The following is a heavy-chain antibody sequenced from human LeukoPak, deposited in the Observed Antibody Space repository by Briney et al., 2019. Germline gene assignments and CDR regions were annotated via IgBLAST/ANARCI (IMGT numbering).Heavy chain of an antibody. Sequence: HPSETLSLTCTVSGGSINSANYYWSWIRQPAGKGLEWIGEINHSGSTNYNPSLKSRVTISVDTSKNQFSLKLSSVTAADTAVYYCARGLRVGLESLYYYGMDVWGQGTTVTVSS. V-gene: IGHV4-61*10. CDR1: GGSINSANYY. CDR2: INHSGST. D-gene: IGHD1-26*01. CDR3: ARGLRVGLESLYYYGMDV. J-gene: IGHJ6*02.